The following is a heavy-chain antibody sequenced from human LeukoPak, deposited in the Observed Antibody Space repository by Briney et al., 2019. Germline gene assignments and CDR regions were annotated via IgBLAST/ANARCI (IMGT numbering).Heavy chain of an antibody. CDR2: IKSNTDGGTT. D-gene: IGHD3-22*01. V-gene: IGHV3-15*01. CDR1: GFTFSNAW. Sequence: GGSLRLSCAASGFTFSNAWMSWVRQAPGKGLEWVGRIKSNTDGGTTDYAAPVKGRFTISRDDSKNTLYLQMNSLKTEDTAVYYCTTDYYDSSGYRTLDYWGQGTLVTVSS. CDR3: TTDYYDSSGYRTLDY. J-gene: IGHJ4*02.